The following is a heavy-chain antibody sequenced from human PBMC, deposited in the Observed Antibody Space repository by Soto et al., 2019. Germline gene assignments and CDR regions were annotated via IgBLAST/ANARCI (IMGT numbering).Heavy chain of an antibody. J-gene: IGHJ4*02. CDR3: AREGYYGSGSYGEHLLIDY. CDR1: GGSISTYP. CDR2: MYYSGST. Sequence: PSKTLSLTCTGSGGSISTYPWIWLRQPPGKGLEWIGYMYYSGSTNYNPSLKSRVTISVDTSKNQLSLKLSSVTAADTAVYYCAREGYYGSGSYGEHLLIDYWGQGTLVTVS. D-gene: IGHD3-10*01. V-gene: IGHV4-59*01.